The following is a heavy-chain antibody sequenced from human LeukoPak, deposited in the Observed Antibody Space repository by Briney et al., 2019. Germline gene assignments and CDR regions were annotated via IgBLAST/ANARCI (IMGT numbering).Heavy chain of an antibody. Sequence: SVKVSCKASGGTFSSYAISWVRQAPGQGFEWMGRIIPILGIANYAQKFQGRVTITADKSTSTAYMELSSLRSEDTAVYYRARGRAAPNWFDPWGQGTLVTVSS. D-gene: IGHD6-25*01. J-gene: IGHJ5*02. CDR3: ARGRAAPNWFDP. V-gene: IGHV1-69*04. CDR2: IIPILGIA. CDR1: GGTFSSYA.